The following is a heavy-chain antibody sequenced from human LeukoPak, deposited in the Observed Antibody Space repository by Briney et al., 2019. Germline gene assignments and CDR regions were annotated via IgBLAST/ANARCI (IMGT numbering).Heavy chain of an antibody. D-gene: IGHD3-9*01. Sequence: PSETLSLTCTVSGGSISNYYWSWLRQPAGKGLEWIGRFYARGITNYNPSLKSRVTMSVDTSKNQLSLKLTSVTAADTAVYYCAREPISKADAFDIWGQGTMVTVSS. J-gene: IGHJ3*02. CDR1: GGSISNYY. CDR3: AREPISKADAFDI. V-gene: IGHV4-4*07. CDR2: FYARGIT.